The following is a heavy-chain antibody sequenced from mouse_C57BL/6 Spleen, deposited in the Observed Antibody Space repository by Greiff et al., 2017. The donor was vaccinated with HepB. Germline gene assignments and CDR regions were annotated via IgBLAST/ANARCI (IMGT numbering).Heavy chain of an antibody. V-gene: IGHV14-4*01. Sequence: VQLQQSGAELVRPGASVKLSCTASGFNIKDDYMHWVKQRPEQGLEWIGWIDPENGDTEYASKFQGKATITADTSSNTAYLQLSSLTSEDTAVYYCTTPTGYSSGYEAWFAYWGQGTLVTVSA. J-gene: IGHJ3*01. CDR3: TTPTGYSSGYEAWFAY. CDR2: IDPENGDT. CDR1: GFNIKDDY. D-gene: IGHD3-2*02.